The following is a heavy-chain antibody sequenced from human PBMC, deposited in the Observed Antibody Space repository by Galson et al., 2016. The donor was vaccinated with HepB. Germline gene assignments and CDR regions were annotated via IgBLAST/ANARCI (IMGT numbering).Heavy chain of an antibody. Sequence: SLRLSCAASGFTFGNYAMSWFRQAPGKGLEWVSFIRSKPYGGTTEYAASVKGRFTISRDDSKSIGYLQMDSLKAEDTAVYYCSRDALHKWNYWGDYFGYWGQGTLVTVSS. V-gene: IGHV3-49*03. D-gene: IGHD1-7*01. J-gene: IGHJ4*02. CDR1: GFTFGNYA. CDR3: SRDALHKWNYWGDYFGY. CDR2: IRSKPYGGTT.